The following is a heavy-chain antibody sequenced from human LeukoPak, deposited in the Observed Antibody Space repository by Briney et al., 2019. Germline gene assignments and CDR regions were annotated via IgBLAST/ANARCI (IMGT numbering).Heavy chain of an antibody. J-gene: IGHJ4*02. V-gene: IGHV3-30*18. CDR3: AKESSGWYGGYFDY. CDR2: ISYDGSNK. CDR1: GFTFSSYG. Sequence: GGSLRLSCAASGFTFSSYGMHWVRQAPGKGLEWVAVISYDGSNKYYADSVEGRFTISRDNSKNTLYLQMNSLRAEDTAVYYCAKESSGWYGGYFDYWGQGTLVTVSS. D-gene: IGHD6-19*01.